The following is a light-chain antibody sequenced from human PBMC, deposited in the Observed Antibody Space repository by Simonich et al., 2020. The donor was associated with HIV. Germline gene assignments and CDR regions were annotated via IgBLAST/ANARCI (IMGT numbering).Light chain of an antibody. Sequence: EIVMTQSPATLSLSHGERATLSCRASQSVSSSYLAWYQQKPGQAPRLLIYGASSRATGIPDRFSGSGSGTDFTLTISRLEPEDFAVYYCQQYGSSPHITFGPGTKVDIK. J-gene: IGKJ3*01. V-gene: IGKV3-20*01. CDR2: GAS. CDR1: QSVSSSY. CDR3: QQYGSSPHIT.